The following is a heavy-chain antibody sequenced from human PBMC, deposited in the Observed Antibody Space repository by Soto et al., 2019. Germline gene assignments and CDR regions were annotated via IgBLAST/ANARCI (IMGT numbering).Heavy chain of an antibody. D-gene: IGHD6-19*01. CDR2: ISYDGSNK. CDR1: GFTFSSYG. CDR3: AKDGRRSGWDVYYYYGMDV. V-gene: IGHV3-30*18. J-gene: IGHJ6*02. Sequence: GGSLRLSCAASGFTFSSYGMHWVRQAPGKGLEWVAVISYDGSNKYYADSVKGRFTISRDNSKNTLYLQMNSLRAEDTAVYYCAKDGRRSGWDVYYYYGMDVWGQGTTVTVSS.